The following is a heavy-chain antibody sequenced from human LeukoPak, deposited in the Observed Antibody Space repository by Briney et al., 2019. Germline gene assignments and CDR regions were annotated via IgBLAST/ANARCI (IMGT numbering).Heavy chain of an antibody. V-gene: IGHV4-39*01. CDR1: AGSISSSNYY. Sequence: SETLSLPCTVSAGSISSSNYYWGWIRQPPGKELEWIGSIYYSGSTYYNPSLNSRVTISVDTSKNQLSLKLSSVPAAAPAPYFCARHIRSGYAPSYFDYWGQGTLVTVSS. D-gene: IGHD5-12*01. CDR2: IYYSGST. CDR3: ARHIRSGYAPSYFDY. J-gene: IGHJ4*02.